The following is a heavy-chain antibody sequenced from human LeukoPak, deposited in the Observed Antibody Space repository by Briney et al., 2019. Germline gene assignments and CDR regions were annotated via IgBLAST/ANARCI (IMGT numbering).Heavy chain of an antibody. V-gene: IGHV1-2*04. J-gene: IGHJ4*02. CDR2: INPNSGGT. CDR1: GYTFTDYY. D-gene: IGHD3-10*01. CDR3: ARAPQVLVWFGEPNFDL. Sequence: GASVKVSCKASGYTFTDYYMNWVRQAPGQGLEWMGWINPNSGGTSYAQKFQGWVTMTRDTSISTAYMKLDRLRSDDTAIYYCARAPQVLVWFGEPNFDLWGQGTLVTVSS.